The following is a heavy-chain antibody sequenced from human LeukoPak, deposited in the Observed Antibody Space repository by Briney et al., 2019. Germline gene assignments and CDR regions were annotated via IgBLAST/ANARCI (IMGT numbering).Heavy chain of an antibody. CDR2: IRYEGSDN. J-gene: IGHJ4*02. V-gene: IGHV3-33*01. CDR1: GFMFSRYG. CDR3: ARSSGNDGGNSGFYFDY. Sequence: GGSLRLSCVAAGFMFSRYGIDWVRQAPGKGLEWVALIRYEGSDNSYLDSVMCRFTISRDNSKDTLYLQMNNLRAEDTAVYYCARSSGNDGGNSGFYFDYWGQGTLVTVSS. D-gene: IGHD4-23*01.